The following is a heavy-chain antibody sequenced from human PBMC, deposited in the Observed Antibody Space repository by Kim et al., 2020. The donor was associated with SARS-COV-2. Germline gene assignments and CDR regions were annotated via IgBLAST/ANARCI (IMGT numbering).Heavy chain of an antibody. V-gene: IGHV3-30-3*01. CDR3: ARDPWSRLRGLIYSYYGMDV. CDR1: GFTLSTYA. J-gene: IGHJ6*02. CDR2: ITYDGSNN. D-gene: IGHD3-10*01. Sequence: GGSLRLSCAASGFTLSTYAMHWVRQTPGKGLQWVADITYDGSNNHYADSVKGRFTISRDNSKNTLYLQMNSLRPEDTAVYHCARDPWSRLRGLIYSYYGMDVWGQGTTVTVSS.